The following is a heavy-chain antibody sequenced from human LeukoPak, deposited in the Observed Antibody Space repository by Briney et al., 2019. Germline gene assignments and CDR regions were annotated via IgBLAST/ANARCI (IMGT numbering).Heavy chain of an antibody. V-gene: IGHV3-53*01. CDR1: GFIVTSDD. D-gene: IGHD3-16*01. CDR3: ARSFGGVITD. Sequence: GGSLRLSCAASGFIVTSDDMNWVRQAPGKGLQWVSVINKDVNIYYADSVKGRFIISRDNSKNTLYLQMNSLRVEDTAVYFCARSFGGVITDWGQGTVVTISS. CDR2: INKDVNI. J-gene: IGHJ4*02.